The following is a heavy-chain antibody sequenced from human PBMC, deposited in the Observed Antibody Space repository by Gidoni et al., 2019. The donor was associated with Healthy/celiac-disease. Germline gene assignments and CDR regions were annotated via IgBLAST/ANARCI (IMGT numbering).Heavy chain of an antibody. V-gene: IGHV2-70*15. Sequence: QVTLRESGPALVKPTQTLTLTCTFSGFSLSTSGMCVSWIRQPPGKALEWLARIDWDDDKYYSTSLKTRLTISKDTSKNQVVLTMTNMDPVDTATYYCARSRRPYYGSGEVDYWGQGTLVTVSS. CDR3: ARSRRPYYGSGEVDY. CDR2: IDWDDDK. J-gene: IGHJ4*02. CDR1: GFSLSTSGMC. D-gene: IGHD3-10*01.